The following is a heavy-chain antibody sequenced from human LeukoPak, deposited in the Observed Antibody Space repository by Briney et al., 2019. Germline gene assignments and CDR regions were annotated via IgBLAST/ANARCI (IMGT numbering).Heavy chain of an antibody. Sequence: PSETLSLTCTVSGGSISSYYWSWIRQPPGKGLEWIGRIYTSGSTNYNPSLKSRVTMSVDTSKNQFSLKLSSVTAADTAVYYCARDLGGSSDRGDYYYYYMDVWGKGTTVTISS. CDR1: GGSISSYY. V-gene: IGHV4-4*07. CDR3: ARDLGGSSDRGDYYYYYMDV. J-gene: IGHJ6*03. D-gene: IGHD3-16*01. CDR2: IYTSGST.